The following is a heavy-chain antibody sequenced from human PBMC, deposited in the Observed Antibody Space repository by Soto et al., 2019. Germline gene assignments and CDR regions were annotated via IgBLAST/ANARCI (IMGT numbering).Heavy chain of an antibody. J-gene: IGHJ5*02. CDR2: IWYDGSNK. V-gene: IGHV3-33*01. CDR1: GFTFSSYG. CDR3: ARDEKAGNWFDP. Sequence: QVQLVESGGGVVQPGRSLRLSCAASGFTFSSYGMHWVRQAPGKGLEWVAVIWYDGSNKYYADSVKGRFTISRDNSKNTLYQQMNSLRAEDTAVYYCARDEKAGNWFDPWGQGTLVTVSS. D-gene: IGHD3-10*01.